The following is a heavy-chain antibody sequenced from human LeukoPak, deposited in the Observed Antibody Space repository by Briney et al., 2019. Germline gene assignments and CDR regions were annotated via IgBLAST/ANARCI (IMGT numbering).Heavy chain of an antibody. CDR2: ISGSGGSA. Sequence: GGSLRLSCAASGFTFSSYAMSWVRQAPGKGLEWVSAISGSGGSAYYADSVKGRFTISRDNSKNTLYLQMNSLRAQDTAVYYCAKRSSSFGFDYWGQGTLVTVSS. V-gene: IGHV3-23*01. D-gene: IGHD6-13*01. CDR3: AKRSSSFGFDY. CDR1: GFTFSSYA. J-gene: IGHJ4*02.